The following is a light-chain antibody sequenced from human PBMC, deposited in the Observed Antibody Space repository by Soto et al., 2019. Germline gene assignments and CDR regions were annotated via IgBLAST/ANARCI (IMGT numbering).Light chain of an antibody. J-gene: IGLJ2*01. CDR1: NSNIGSNP. Sequence: SGLTQPPSASGTPGQRVTISGSGSNSNIGSNPVHWYQQFPGTAPKVLIYSNYQRPSGVPDRISGSKSGTSASLAISGLQSEDEADYYCAAWDDRLSDLLFGGGTKVTVL. CDR3: AAWDDRLSDLL. V-gene: IGLV1-44*01. CDR2: SNY.